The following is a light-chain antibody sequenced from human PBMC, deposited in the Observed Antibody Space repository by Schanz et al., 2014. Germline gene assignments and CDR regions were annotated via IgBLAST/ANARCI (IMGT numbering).Light chain of an antibody. CDR3: SSYAGSTLGV. CDR1: NSDVGRYNY. J-gene: IGLJ3*02. Sequence: QSALAQPASVSGSPGQSITISCTGTNSDVGRYNYVSWFQRHPGRAPKLMIYEVSKRPSGVPDRFSGSKSGNTASLTVSGLQAEDEADYYCSSYAGSTLGVFGGGTKLTVL. V-gene: IGLV2-8*01. CDR2: EVS.